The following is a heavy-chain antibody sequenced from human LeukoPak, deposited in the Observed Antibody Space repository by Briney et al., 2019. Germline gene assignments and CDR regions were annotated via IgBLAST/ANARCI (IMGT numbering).Heavy chain of an antibody. CDR1: GGSFSGYY. CDR2: INHSGST. Sequence: PSETLSLTCAVSGGSFSGYYWSWIRQPPGKGLEWIGEINHSGSTNYNPYLKSRVTTSVDTTTNQFSLKLSSVTAADTAVYYCARHLPPLFMFDYWGQGTLVTVSS. J-gene: IGHJ4*02. CDR3: ARHLPPLFMFDY. D-gene: IGHD2-21*01. V-gene: IGHV4-34*01.